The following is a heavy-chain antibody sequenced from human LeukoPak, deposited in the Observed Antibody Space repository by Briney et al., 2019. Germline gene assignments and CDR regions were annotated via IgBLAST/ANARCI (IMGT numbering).Heavy chain of an antibody. CDR2: INPNSGGT. Sequence: ASVKVSCKASGYTFTGYYMHWVRQAPGQGLEWMGWINPNSGGTNYAQKFQGWVTMTRDTSISTPYMELSRLRSDDTAVYYCARDGACGGSCYFYYMDVWGKGTTVTVSS. CDR1: GYTFTGYY. V-gene: IGHV1-2*04. D-gene: IGHD2-15*01. J-gene: IGHJ6*03. CDR3: ARDGACGGSCYFYYMDV.